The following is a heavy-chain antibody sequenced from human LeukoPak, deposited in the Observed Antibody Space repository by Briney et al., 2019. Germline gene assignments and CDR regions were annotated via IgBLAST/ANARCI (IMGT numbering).Heavy chain of an antibody. D-gene: IGHD5-24*01. J-gene: IGHJ4*02. CDR2: INVDGSAE. CDR3: ARDKGWLHLGD. Sequence: GGSLSLSCAASGFTFTSHWMTWVRQAPGKGLEWVANINVDGSAEQYVESVKGRFTISRDNAKNALYLQMNSLRAEDAAVYYCARDKGWLHLGDWGQGTLVTVSS. V-gene: IGHV3-7*01. CDR1: GFTFTSHW.